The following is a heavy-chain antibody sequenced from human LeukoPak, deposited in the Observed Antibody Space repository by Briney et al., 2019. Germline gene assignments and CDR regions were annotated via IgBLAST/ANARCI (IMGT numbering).Heavy chain of an antibody. D-gene: IGHD3-10*01. CDR1: GFTFRDYY. CDR2: ISSTGATI. Sequence: GGSLRLSCAASGFTFRDYYFSWIRQAPGKGLEWISHISSTGATIIYADSVKGRFTISRDDTKNSLYLQMNSLRVEDTAVYYCARIYYYGSGSGEYWGQGTLVTVSS. CDR3: ARIYYYGSGSGEY. J-gene: IGHJ4*02. V-gene: IGHV3-11*04.